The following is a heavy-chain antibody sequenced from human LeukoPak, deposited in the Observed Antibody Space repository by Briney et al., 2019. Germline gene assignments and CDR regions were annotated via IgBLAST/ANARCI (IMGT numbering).Heavy chain of an antibody. D-gene: IGHD3-22*01. CDR2: IYYSGST. V-gene: IGHV4-59*01. CDR1: GASISSYY. Sequence: SEPLSLTCTVSGASISSYYWSWIRQPPGKGLEWIGYIYYSGSTSYNPSLKSRVNISVDTSKDQFSLKLSSVTAADTAVYYCARDRDYYDSSMDYWGQGTLVTVSS. CDR3: ARDRDYYDSSMDY. J-gene: IGHJ4*02.